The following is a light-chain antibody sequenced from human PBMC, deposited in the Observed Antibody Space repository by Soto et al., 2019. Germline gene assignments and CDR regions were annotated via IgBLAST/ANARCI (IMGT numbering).Light chain of an antibody. CDR2: GAS. CDR3: QQYNDWPRT. CDR1: QSVNIH. J-gene: IGKJ2*01. V-gene: IGKV3D-15*01. Sequence: EIVMTQSPATLSVSPGERATLSCRASQSVNIHLAWYQQKPGQAPRLLIYGASARATGIPAKFSGSGSGTEFTLTISSLQSEDFAVYYCQQYNDWPRTFGQGTKL.